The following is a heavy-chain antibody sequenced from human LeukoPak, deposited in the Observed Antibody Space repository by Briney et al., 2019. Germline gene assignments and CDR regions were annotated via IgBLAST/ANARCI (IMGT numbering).Heavy chain of an antibody. D-gene: IGHD6-13*01. CDR2: ISSSSSYI. V-gene: IGHV3-21*01. Sequence: GGSLRLSCAASGFTFSSYSMNWVRQAPGKGLEWVSSISSSSSYIYYADSVKGRFTISRDNAKNSLYLQMNSLRAEDTAVYYCARDSSSSWYPLGAPVGYWGQGTLVTVSS. CDR1: GFTFSSYS. CDR3: ARDSSSSWYPLGAPVGY. J-gene: IGHJ4*02.